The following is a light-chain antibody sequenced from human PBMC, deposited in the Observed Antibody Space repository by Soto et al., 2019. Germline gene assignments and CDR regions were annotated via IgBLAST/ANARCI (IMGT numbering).Light chain of an antibody. J-gene: IGLJ1*01. V-gene: IGLV2-11*01. CDR2: DVT. CDR3: CSSAGGYAFYV. Sequence: QSALTQPRSVSGSRGQSVTISCTGTTTDARDYNYVSWYQQHPGKAPKLLIYDVTKRPSGVPDRFSGSKSGKTASLTISGLQAEDEADYYCCSSAGGYAFYVFATGTKVTVL. CDR1: TTDARDYNY.